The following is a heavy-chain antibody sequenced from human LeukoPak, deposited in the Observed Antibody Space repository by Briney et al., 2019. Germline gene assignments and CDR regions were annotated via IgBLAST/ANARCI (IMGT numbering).Heavy chain of an antibody. J-gene: IGHJ4*02. CDR3: AREGYYDIPW. Sequence: ASVKVSCKASGYAFIDYAINWVRQAPGQGLEWMGWMNPNSGNTGYAQKFQGRVTMTRNTSISTAYMELSSLRSEDTAVYYCAREGYYDIPWWGQGTLVTVSS. CDR1: GYAFIDYA. D-gene: IGHD3-9*01. V-gene: IGHV1-8*02. CDR2: MNPNSGNT.